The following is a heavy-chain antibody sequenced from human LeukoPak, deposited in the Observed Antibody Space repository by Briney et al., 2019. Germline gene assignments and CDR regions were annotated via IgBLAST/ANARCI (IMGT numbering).Heavy chain of an antibody. J-gene: IGHJ4*02. CDR3: ASDDY. V-gene: IGHV4-31*01. Sequence: SETLSLTCTVSGGSISSGGYYWSWVRQHPGKGREWIEYIYYSGSTYYNPSLTRPVTISVHTSKNQFSLKLSSVPAADTAVSYCASDDYWGQGTLVTVSS. CDR1: GGSISSGGYY. CDR2: IYYSGST.